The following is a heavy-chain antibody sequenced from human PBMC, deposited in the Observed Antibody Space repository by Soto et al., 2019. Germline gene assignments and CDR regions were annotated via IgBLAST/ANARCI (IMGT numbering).Heavy chain of an antibody. Sequence: PGGSLRLSCAASGFTFSSYAMHWVRQAPDKGLEWVAVISYDATTKYHADSVKGRFTISRDNSRNTVYLQMNSLRAEDTGVYYCARDSSGWTNWFDPWGQGTPVTVSS. CDR1: GFTFSSYA. V-gene: IGHV3-30-3*01. J-gene: IGHJ5*02. CDR2: ISYDATTK. CDR3: ARDSSGWTNWFDP. D-gene: IGHD6-19*01.